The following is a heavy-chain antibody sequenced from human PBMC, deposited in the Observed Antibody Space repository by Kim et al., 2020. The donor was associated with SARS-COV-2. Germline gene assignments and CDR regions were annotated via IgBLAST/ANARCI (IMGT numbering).Heavy chain of an antibody. V-gene: IGHV1-3*01. CDR2: TAGSGNT. CDR3: TREDY. Sequence: TAGSGNTQYSQKFQGRLTIIRDTSADTVYMELRSLTSEDTAVYYCTREDYWGQGTLVTVSS. J-gene: IGHJ4*02.